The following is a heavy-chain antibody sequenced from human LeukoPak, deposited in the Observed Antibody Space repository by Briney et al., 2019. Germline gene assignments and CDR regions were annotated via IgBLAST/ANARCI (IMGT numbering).Heavy chain of an antibody. Sequence: VASVKVSCKASGYTFTNYGLSWVRQAPGQGLEWMGWINTNTGNPKSAQGFTERFVFSLDASVSTAYLQVSSLKAADTAVYYCARSYGAFEGATYYYYGMDVWGQGTTVTVSS. CDR3: ARSYGAFEGATYYYYGMDV. J-gene: IGHJ6*02. V-gene: IGHV7-4-1*02. CDR2: INTNTGNP. D-gene: IGHD3-10*01. CDR1: GYTFTNYG.